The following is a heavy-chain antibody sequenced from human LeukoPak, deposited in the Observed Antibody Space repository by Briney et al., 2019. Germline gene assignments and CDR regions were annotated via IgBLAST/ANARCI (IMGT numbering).Heavy chain of an antibody. D-gene: IGHD1-26*01. V-gene: IGHV1-2*02. CDR3: ARDPSIVGATAPTDY. Sequence: ASVKVSCKASRYTFTGYYMHWVRQAPGQGLEWMGWINPNSGGTNYAQKFQGRVTMTRDTSISTAYMELSRLRSDDTAVYYCARDPSIVGATAPTDYWGQGTLVTVSS. CDR1: RYTFTGYY. J-gene: IGHJ4*02. CDR2: INPNSGGT.